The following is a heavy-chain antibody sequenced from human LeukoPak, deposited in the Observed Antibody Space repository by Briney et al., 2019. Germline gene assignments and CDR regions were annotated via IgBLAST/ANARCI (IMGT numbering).Heavy chain of an antibody. Sequence: ASVKVSCKASGYTFTSYGISWVRQAPGQGLEWMGWISAYNGNTNYAQKLQGRVTMTTDTSTSTAYKELRSLRSDDTAVYYCARGPYSSSWYLEYFQHGGQGALVTVPS. CDR2: ISAYNGNT. J-gene: IGHJ1*01. V-gene: IGHV1-18*01. D-gene: IGHD6-13*01. CDR1: GYTFTSYG. CDR3: ARGPYSSSWYLEYFQH.